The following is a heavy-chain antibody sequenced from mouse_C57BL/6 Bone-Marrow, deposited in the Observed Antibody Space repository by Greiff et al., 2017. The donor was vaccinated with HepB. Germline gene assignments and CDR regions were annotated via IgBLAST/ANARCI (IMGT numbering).Heavy chain of an antibody. CDR3: TRRSTMITTCGYYFDY. D-gene: IGHD2-4*01. CDR2: IDPETGGT. CDR1: GYTFTDYE. J-gene: IGHJ2*01. V-gene: IGHV1-15*01. Sequence: QVQLQQSGAELVRPGASVTLSCKASGYTFTDYEMHWVKQTPVHGLEWIGAIDPETGGTAYNQKFKGKAILTADKSSSTAYMGLRSLTSEDSAVYYCTRRSTMITTCGYYFDYWGQGTTLTVSS.